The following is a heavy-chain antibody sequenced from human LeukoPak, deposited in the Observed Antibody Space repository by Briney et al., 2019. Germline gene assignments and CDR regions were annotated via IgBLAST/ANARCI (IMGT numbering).Heavy chain of an antibody. CDR3: AREGTTVTTPDY. D-gene: IGHD4-17*01. CDR2: IIPIFGTA. V-gene: IGHV1-69*05. Sequence: SAKVSCKASGGTFSSYAISWVRQAPGQGLEWMGRIIPIFGTANYAQKFQGRVTITTDESTSTAYMELSSLRSEDTAVYYCAREGTTVTTPDYWGQGTLVTVSS. J-gene: IGHJ4*02. CDR1: GGTFSSYA.